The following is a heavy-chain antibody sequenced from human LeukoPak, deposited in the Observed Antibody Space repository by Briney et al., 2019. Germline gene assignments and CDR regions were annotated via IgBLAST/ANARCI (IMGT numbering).Heavy chain of an antibody. CDR1: GGSISSYY. J-gene: IGHJ5*02. V-gene: IGHV4-59*01. D-gene: IGHD6-13*01. Sequence: SETLSLTCTVSGGSISSYYWSWIRQPPGKGLEWIGYIYYSGSTNYNPSLKSRVTISVDTSKNQFSLKLSSVTAADTAVYYCARGCSAGTPHNWFDPRGPGNPGHRLL. CDR3: ARGCSAGTPHNWFDP. CDR2: IYYSGST.